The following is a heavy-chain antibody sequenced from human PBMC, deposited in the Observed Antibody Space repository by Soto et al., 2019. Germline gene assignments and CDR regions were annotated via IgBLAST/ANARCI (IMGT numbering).Heavy chain of an antibody. D-gene: IGHD4-4*01. Sequence: ASVKVSCKASGYTFTSYYMHCVRQATGQGLEWMGWMNPNSGNTGYAQKFQGRVTMTRNTSISTAYMELSSLRSEDTAVYYCARGAFIHSNRLHPRPGTDYWGQGTLVTVSS. V-gene: IGHV1-8*02. J-gene: IGHJ4*02. CDR1: GYTFTSYY. CDR3: ARGAFIHSNRLHPRPGTDY. CDR2: MNPNSGNT.